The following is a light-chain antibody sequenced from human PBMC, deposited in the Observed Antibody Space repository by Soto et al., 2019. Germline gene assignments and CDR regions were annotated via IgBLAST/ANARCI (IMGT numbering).Light chain of an antibody. J-gene: IGKJ1*01. CDR2: AAS. Sequence: DIQMTQSQSSVSASVGDRVTITCRASQAISTWLAWYQQKPGKAPKLLIYAASNLQTGVPSRFSGSGSGTDFTLTISSLQPEDFATYYCQQANSFPRTFGQGTKLEIK. CDR3: QQANSFPRT. V-gene: IGKV1D-12*01. CDR1: QAISTW.